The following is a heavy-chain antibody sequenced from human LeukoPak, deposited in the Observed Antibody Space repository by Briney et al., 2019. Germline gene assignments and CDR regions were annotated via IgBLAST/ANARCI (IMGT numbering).Heavy chain of an antibody. V-gene: IGHV3-7*01. CDR3: ATGRATNKY. J-gene: IGHJ4*02. Sequence: PGGSLRLSCAVSGFTSYSDYMSWVRQAPGRGLEWVASLKKDGSERTYVDSVKGRFSISRDSAKNTLYLQMNGLGAEDTAVYYCATGRATNKYWGQGVLVTVSS. D-gene: IGHD1-26*01. CDR2: LKKDGSER. CDR1: GFTSYSDY.